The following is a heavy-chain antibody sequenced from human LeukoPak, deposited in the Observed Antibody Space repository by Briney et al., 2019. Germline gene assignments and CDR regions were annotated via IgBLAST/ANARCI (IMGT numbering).Heavy chain of an antibody. CDR2: ITSSRSYI. D-gene: IGHD1-7*01. J-gene: IGHJ6*03. CDR1: GFTFNTYN. CDR3: ARDPNRGNYGYYYYYYMDV. Sequence: GVSLRLSCVASGFTFNTYNMNWVRQAPGKGLEWVSSITSSRSYIYYADSVKGRFTISRDNAKSSLYLQMNSLRDEDTAVYYCARDPNRGNYGYYYYYYMDVWGKGTTVTISS. V-gene: IGHV3-21*01.